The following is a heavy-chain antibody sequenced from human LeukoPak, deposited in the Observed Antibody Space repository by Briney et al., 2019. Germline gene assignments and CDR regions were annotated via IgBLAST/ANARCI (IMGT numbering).Heavy chain of an antibody. Sequence: ASETLSLTCTVSGGSISSGGYYWSWIRQHPEKGLEWIGYIYYSGGTYYNPSLKSRVTISVDTSKNQFSLKLSSVTAADTAVYYCATYDSSGTRVDYWGQGTLVTVSS. CDR2: IYYSGGT. J-gene: IGHJ4*02. CDR3: ATYDSSGTRVDY. D-gene: IGHD3-22*01. CDR1: GGSISSGGYY. V-gene: IGHV4-31*03.